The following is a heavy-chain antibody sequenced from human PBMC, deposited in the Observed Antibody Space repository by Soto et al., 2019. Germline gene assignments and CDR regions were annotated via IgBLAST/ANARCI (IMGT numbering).Heavy chain of an antibody. V-gene: IGHV3-23*01. CDR1: GFTFSSSA. Sequence: EVQLLESGGGLVQPGGSLRLSCAASGFTFSSSAMSWVRQAPGKGLEWVSAISGSGGSTYYADSVKGRFTISRDNSKNTLYLQMNSLRAEDTAVYYCAKGYISRRYFDYWGQGTLVTVSS. J-gene: IGHJ4*02. D-gene: IGHD2-21*01. CDR2: ISGSGGST. CDR3: AKGYISRRYFDY.